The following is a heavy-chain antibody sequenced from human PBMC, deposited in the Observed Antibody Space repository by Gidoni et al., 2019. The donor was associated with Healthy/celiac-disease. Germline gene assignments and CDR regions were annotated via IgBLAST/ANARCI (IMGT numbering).Heavy chain of an antibody. D-gene: IGHD3-22*01. CDR3: AKAQITMIVVVTPDAFDI. V-gene: IGHV3-23*01. J-gene: IGHJ3*02. CDR1: GSTLSSYA. Sequence: EVQLLESGGGLVQPGGSLRLSCAASGSTLSSYAMSWVRQAPGKGLEWVSAISGSGGSTYYADSVKGRFTISRDNSKNTLYLQMNSLRAEDTAVYYCAKAQITMIVVVTPDAFDIWGQGTMVTVSS. CDR2: ISGSGGST.